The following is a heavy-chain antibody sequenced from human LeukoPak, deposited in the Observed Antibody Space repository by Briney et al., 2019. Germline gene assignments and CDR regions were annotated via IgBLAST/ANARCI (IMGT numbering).Heavy chain of an antibody. J-gene: IGHJ4*02. CDR1: GFTFSSYA. D-gene: IGHD6-13*01. CDR3: ARCIAAAGTFDY. V-gene: IGHV3-23*01. Sequence: GGSLRLSCAASGFTFSSYAMSWVRQAPGKGLEWVSAISGSGGSTYYADSVKGRFTISRDNSKNTLYLQMNSLRAEDTAVYYCARCIAAAGTFDYWGQGTLVTVSS. CDR2: ISGSGGST.